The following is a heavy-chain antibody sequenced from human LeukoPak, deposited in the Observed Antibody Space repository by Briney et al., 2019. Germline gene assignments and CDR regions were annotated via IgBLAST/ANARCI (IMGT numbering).Heavy chain of an antibody. J-gene: IGHJ3*02. D-gene: IGHD4-23*01. CDR2: IIPIFGTA. CDR1: GGTFSSYA. V-gene: IGHV1-69*05. CDR3: ARAHVYGGNSLNAFDI. Sequence: SVKVSCKASGGTFSSYAISWVRQAPGQGLEWMGRIIPIFGTANYAQKFQGRVTITTDESTSTAYMELSSLRSEDTAVYYCARAHVYGGNSLNAFDIWGQGTMVTVSS.